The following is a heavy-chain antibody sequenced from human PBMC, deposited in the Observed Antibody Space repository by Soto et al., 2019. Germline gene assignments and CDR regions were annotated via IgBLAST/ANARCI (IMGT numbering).Heavy chain of an antibody. CDR3: ATMGTPVTGLYYFDY. Sequence: SETLSLTCTVSGGSIRNYYWSWIRQPPGKGLEWIGFISYSGTTHYSASLRSRVSISVDTFKNQFSLDLSSVTAAYTAVYYCATMGTPVTGLYYFDYWGQGTLVTVSS. J-gene: IGHJ4*02. CDR2: ISYSGTT. V-gene: IGHV4-30-4*08. CDR1: GGSIRNYY. D-gene: IGHD4-17*01.